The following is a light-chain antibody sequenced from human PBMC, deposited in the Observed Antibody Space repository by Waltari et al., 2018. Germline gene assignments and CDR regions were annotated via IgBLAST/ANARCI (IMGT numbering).Light chain of an antibody. V-gene: IGLV3-21*04. CDR1: NLGSYI. Sequence: SYVVTPPPSLSVAPGETARITCWGDNLGSYIVHWYQQRPGQAPILILRYDSDRPSGIPDRFSGFNSGNTATLTISRVEAGDEADYYCHVWHAALDPGVFGSGTEVTVL. CDR3: HVWHAALDPGV. J-gene: IGLJ1*01. CDR2: YDS.